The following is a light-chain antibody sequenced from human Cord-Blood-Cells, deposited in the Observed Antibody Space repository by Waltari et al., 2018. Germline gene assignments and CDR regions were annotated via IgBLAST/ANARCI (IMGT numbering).Light chain of an antibody. CDR2: DAS. CDR1: QSISSW. V-gene: IGKV1-5*01. Sequence: DIQMTQSPSTLSASVGARVTITCRASQSISSWLAWYQQKPGKAPKLLIYDASSLESGVPSRFSGSGSGTEFTLTISSLQPDDFATYYCQQYNSYLFGGGTKVEIK. J-gene: IGKJ4*01. CDR3: QQYNSYL.